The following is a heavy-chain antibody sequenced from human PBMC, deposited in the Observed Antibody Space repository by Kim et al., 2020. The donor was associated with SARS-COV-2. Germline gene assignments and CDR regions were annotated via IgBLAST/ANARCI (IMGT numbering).Heavy chain of an antibody. J-gene: IGHJ4*02. CDR3: ARGPEYYDSSGYYSGHDY. D-gene: IGHD3-22*01. V-gene: IGHV3-74*01. Sequence: GGSLRLSCAASGFTFSSYWMYWVRQAPRKGLVWVSRINSDGSSTSYADSVKGRFTISRDNANNTLYLQMNSLRAEDTAVYYCARGPEYYDSSGYYSGHDYWGQGTLVTVSS. CDR1: GFTFSSYW. CDR2: INSDGSST.